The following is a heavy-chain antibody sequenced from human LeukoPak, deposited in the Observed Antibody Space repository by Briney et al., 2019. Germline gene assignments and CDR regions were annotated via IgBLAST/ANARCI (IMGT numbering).Heavy chain of an antibody. Sequence: GGSLRLSCAASGFTFSNYWMHWVRQAPGKGLVWVSRINSDGSSTTSADSVKGRFTISRDNAKNTLYLQMNSLRAEDTAVYYCAKGWATVIDYWGQGTLVTVSS. CDR3: AKGWATVIDY. V-gene: IGHV3-74*01. CDR2: INSDGSST. CDR1: GFTFSNYW. D-gene: IGHD4-17*01. J-gene: IGHJ4*02.